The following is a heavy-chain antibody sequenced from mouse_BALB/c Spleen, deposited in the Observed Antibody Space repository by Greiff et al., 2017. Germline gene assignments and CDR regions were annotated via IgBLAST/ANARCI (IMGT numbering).Heavy chain of an antibody. V-gene: IGHV5-17*02. CDR1: GFTFSSFG. J-gene: IGHJ2*01. CDR3: ARTTTALDY. D-gene: IGHD1-2*01. CDR2: ISSGSSTI. Sequence: DVQLVESGGGLVQPGGSRKLSCAASGFTFSSFGMHWVRQAPEKGLEWVAYISSGSSTIYYADTVKGRFTISRDNPKNTLFLQMTSLRSEDTAMYYCARTTTALDYWGQGTTLTVSS.